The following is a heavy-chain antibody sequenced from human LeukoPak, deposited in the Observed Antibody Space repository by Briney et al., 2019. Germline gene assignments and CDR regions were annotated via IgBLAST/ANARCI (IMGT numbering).Heavy chain of an antibody. J-gene: IGHJ4*02. V-gene: IGHV3-74*01. CDR3: ARGYYSSSRFDS. Sequence: GGSLRLSCAASGFPFSNYWMHWVRQAPGKGLVWVSRVNSDGSTTNYADSVKGRFTISRDNAENTLYMRMNSLRPEDTAVYYCARGYYSSSRFDSWGQGTLVTVST. CDR2: VNSDGSTT. CDR1: GFPFSNYW. D-gene: IGHD6-13*01.